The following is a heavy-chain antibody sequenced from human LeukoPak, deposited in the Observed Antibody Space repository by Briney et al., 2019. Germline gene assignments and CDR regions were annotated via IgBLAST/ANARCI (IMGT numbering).Heavy chain of an antibody. CDR2: TNPNSGAT. CDR3: ARDRVTTNTPFFDS. V-gene: IGHV1-2*04. CDR1: GYSFTGYY. Sequence: ASVKVSCKASGYSFTGYYIHWVRQAPGQGLEWMGWTNPNSGATNYAQDFQGWVTMTRDTSISTAYMELSRLSSDDTAVYYCARDRVTTNTPFFDSWGQGTLVTVSS. D-gene: IGHD4-17*01. J-gene: IGHJ4*02.